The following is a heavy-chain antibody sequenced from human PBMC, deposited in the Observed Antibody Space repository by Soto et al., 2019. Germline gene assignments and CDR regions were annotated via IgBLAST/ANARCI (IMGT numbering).Heavy chain of an antibody. D-gene: IGHD3-16*01. J-gene: IGHJ4*02. CDR2: ISGSSGNA. Sequence: QVQLVQSGAEVKNPGASVKVSCKTSGYTFTKYGVGWVRQAPGQGLEWMGWISGSSGNANYAEKVQGRSTLTTDTSTSTAYIELRRLSSDATAVYYCAREMAGLGGEYDYWGQGTLVTVSS. CDR1: GYTFTKYG. V-gene: IGHV1-18*01. CDR3: AREMAGLGGEYDY.